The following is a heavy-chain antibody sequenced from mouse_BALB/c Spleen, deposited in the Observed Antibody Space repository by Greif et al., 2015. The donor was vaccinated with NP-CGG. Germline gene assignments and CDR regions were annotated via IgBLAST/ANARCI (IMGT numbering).Heavy chain of an antibody. CDR2: IRSKANGYTT. CDR3: ARGDGYYWFAY. Sequence: DVMLVESGGGLVQPGGSLRLSCATSGFTFTDYYMSWVRQPPGKALEWLGFIRSKANGYTTEYSASVKGRFTISRDNSQSILYLQMYTLRAEDSATYYCARGDGYYWFAYWGQGTLVTVSA. D-gene: IGHD2-3*01. J-gene: IGHJ3*01. V-gene: IGHV7-3*02. CDR1: GFTFTDYY.